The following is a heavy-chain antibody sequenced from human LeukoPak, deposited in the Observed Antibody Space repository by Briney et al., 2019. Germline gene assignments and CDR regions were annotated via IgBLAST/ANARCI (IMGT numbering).Heavy chain of an antibody. Sequence: TGGSLRLSCAASGLIFSNYWMSWVRQAPGKGLEWVANIKQDGSEKYYVDSVKGRFTISRDNAKNSLYLQMNSLIAEDTAVYYRARIPEWCMLSCFDQWGQGTLVTVSS. CDR3: ARIPEWCMLSCFDQ. CDR1: GLIFSNYW. D-gene: IGHD2-8*01. J-gene: IGHJ4*02. CDR2: IKQDGSEK. V-gene: IGHV3-7*01.